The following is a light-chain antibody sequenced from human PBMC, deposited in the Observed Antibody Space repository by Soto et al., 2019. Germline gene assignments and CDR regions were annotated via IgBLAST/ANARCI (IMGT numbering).Light chain of an antibody. V-gene: IGLV2-23*01. J-gene: IGLJ2*01. CDR1: SSNVGSYDL. CDR3: CSYAGSDTMI. CDR2: EGT. Sequence: QSALTQPASVSGSPGQSITISCTGTSSNVGSYDLVSWCQQHPGEAPKLMIYEGTKRPSGVSNRFSGSKSANTASLTISGLQPEDAADYYCCSYAGSDTMIFGGGTKVTVL.